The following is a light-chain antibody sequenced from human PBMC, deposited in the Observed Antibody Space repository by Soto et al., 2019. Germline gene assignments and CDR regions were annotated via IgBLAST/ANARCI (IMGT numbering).Light chain of an antibody. V-gene: IGKV3-15*01. CDR2: GAS. CDR1: QSVSSN. J-gene: IGKJ1*01. Sequence: EIVMTQSPVTLSVSPGERATLSCRASQSVSSNLAWYQQKPGQAPRLLIYGASTGATGIPARFSGSGSGTEFTLTISSLQSEDFAVYYCQQYNNWPSTFGQGTKVEIK. CDR3: QQYNNWPST.